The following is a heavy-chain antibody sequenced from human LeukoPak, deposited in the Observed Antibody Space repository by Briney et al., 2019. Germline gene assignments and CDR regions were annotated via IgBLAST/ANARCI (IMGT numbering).Heavy chain of an antibody. Sequence: GASVKVSCKASGYTFTSYDINWVRQATGQGLEWMGWMNPNSGNTGYAQKFQGRVTITRNTSISTAYMELSSLRSEDTAVYYCARAISQPHWYFDLWGRGTLVTVSS. CDR1: GYTFTSYD. CDR3: ARAISQPHWYFDL. D-gene: IGHD3-9*01. V-gene: IGHV1-8*03. CDR2: MNPNSGNT. J-gene: IGHJ2*01.